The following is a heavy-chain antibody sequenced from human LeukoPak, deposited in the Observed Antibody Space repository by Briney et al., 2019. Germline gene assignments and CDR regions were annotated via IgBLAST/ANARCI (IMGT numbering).Heavy chain of an antibody. D-gene: IGHD1-26*01. CDR3: AREVGAEGYAFDI. CDR2: ISYDGSNK. J-gene: IGHJ3*02. Sequence: GGSLRLSCAASGFTFSSYATHWVRQAPGKGLEWVAVISYDGSNKYYADSVKGQSTISRDNSKNTLYLQMNSLRAEDTAVYYCAREVGAEGYAFDIWGQGTMVTVSS. V-gene: IGHV3-30-3*01. CDR1: GFTFSSYA.